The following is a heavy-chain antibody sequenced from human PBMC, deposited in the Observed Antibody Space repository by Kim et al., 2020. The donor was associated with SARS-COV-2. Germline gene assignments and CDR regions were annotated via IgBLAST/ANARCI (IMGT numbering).Heavy chain of an antibody. J-gene: IGHJ4*02. CDR1: GFTFSDHY. D-gene: IGHD4-17*01. CDR2: TTDKADSYTT. Sequence: GGSLRLSCAASGFTFSDHYMDWVRQAPGKGLEWVGRTTDKADSYTTQYAASVKGRFTISRDDSKNSPYLQMNSLKTEDTAVYYCARVGYGDSATFDHWGQGTLVIVSS. V-gene: IGHV3-72*01. CDR3: ARVGYGDSATFDH.